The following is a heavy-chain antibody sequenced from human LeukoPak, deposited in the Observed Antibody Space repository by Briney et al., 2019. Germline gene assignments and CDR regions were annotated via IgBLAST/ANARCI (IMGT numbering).Heavy chain of an antibody. Sequence: PGGSLRLSCAASRFTFNSYAMSWVRQAPGKGLEWVSVIGGSNGITFYVGSVKGQFTISRDNSKDTLYLQMNSLRAEDTAVYYCARNENSGWGYFDYWGQGTLVIVSS. J-gene: IGHJ4*02. D-gene: IGHD5-12*01. CDR2: IGGSNGIT. V-gene: IGHV3-23*01. CDR1: RFTFNSYA. CDR3: ARNENSGWGYFDY.